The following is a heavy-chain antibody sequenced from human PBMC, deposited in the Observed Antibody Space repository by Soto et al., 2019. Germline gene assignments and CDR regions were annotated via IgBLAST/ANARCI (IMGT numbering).Heavy chain of an antibody. CDR1: GGSISIGGYY. CDR3: ARVGIVVVVAATPVTVWFDP. Sequence: PSDTLSLTCTVSGGSISIGGYYWSWIRQHPGKGLEWIGYIYYSGSTYYNPSLKSRVTISVDTSKNQFSLKLSSVTAADTAVYYCARVGIVVVVAATPVTVWFDPWGQGTLVTVSS. V-gene: IGHV4-31*03. J-gene: IGHJ5*02. CDR2: IYYSGST. D-gene: IGHD2-15*01.